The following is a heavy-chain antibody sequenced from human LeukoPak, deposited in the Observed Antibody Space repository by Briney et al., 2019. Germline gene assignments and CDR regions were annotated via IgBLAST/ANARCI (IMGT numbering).Heavy chain of an antibody. J-gene: IGHJ4*02. CDR2: IYSGRST. CDR1: GFTVSSRY. V-gene: IGHV3-53*01. Sequence: GGSLRLSCAASGFTVSSRYMGWVRQAPGKGLEWVSVIYSGRSTYYADSLEGRFTISRDNSKNTLYLQMNSLRAEDTAVYYCAKGNWYKLEVFDYWGQGTLVTVSS. CDR3: AKGNWYKLEVFDY. D-gene: IGHD1/OR15-1a*01.